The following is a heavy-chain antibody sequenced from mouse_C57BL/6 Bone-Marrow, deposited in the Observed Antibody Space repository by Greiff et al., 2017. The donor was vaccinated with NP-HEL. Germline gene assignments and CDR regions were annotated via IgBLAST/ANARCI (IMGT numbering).Heavy chain of an antibody. Sequence: QVQLKESGPELVKPGASVKISCKASGYAFSSSWMNWVKQRPGKGLEWIGRIYPGDGDTNYNGKFKGKATLTADKSSSTAYMQLSSLTSEDSAVYFCAREDYYGSSYFSFDYWGQGTTLTVSS. CDR3: AREDYYGSSYFSFDY. D-gene: IGHD1-1*01. V-gene: IGHV1-82*01. CDR2: IYPGDGDT. J-gene: IGHJ2*01. CDR1: GYAFSSSW.